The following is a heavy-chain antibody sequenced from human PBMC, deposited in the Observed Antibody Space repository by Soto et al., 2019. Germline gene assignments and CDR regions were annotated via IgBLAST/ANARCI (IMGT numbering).Heavy chain of an antibody. J-gene: IGHJ5*02. Sequence: PSETLSLTGTVSGDSISSYYWGWIRQPPGKGLEWIGYIHYSGSTNYNPSLKSRVTISVDTPKNQFSLKVNSMTAADTAVYYCARGGLAARKGRWFDPWGQGTLVTVSS. CDR3: ARGGLAARKGRWFDP. CDR1: GDSISSYY. D-gene: IGHD6-6*01. V-gene: IGHV4-59*01. CDR2: IHYSGST.